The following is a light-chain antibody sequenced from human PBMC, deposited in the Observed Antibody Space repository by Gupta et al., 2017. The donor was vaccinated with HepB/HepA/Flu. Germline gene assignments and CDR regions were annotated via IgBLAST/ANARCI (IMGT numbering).Light chain of an antibody. CDR1: ESVGTY. Sequence: EIELTQSPVTLSLSPGERATLSCRASESVGTYLAWYQQKRGQAPRLLIYDASNRATGIPARFSGSGSGTDFTLTISSLEPEDFAVYYCQQRSRFVTLGPGTEVDIK. CDR3: QQRSRFVT. CDR2: DAS. J-gene: IGKJ3*01. V-gene: IGKV3-11*01.